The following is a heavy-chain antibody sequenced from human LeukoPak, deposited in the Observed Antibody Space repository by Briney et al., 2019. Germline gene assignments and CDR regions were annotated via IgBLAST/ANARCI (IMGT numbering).Heavy chain of an antibody. CDR2: IWYDGSNK. Sequence: PGGSLRLSCAASGFTFSSYGMHWVRQAPGKGLEWVAVIWYDGSNKYYADSVKGRFTISRDNSKNTLYLQMNSLRAEDTAVYYCARDKDSGWSQNWFDPWGQGTLVTVSS. J-gene: IGHJ5*02. CDR1: GFTFSSYG. V-gene: IGHV3-33*01. CDR3: ARDKDSGWSQNWFDP. D-gene: IGHD6-19*01.